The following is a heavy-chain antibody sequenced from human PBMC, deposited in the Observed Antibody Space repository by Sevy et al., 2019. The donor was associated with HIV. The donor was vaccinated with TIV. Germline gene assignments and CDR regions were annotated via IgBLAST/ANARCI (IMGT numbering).Heavy chain of an antibody. CDR2: ISSSSRYI. V-gene: IGHV3-21*01. D-gene: IGHD2-15*01. CDR1: GFTFSNYN. CDR3: ARVVAYCSGGSCFPGYYYGMDV. Sequence: GGSLRLSCAASGFTFSNYNMNWVRQAPGKGLEWVSSISSSSRYIYYADSMKGRFTISRDNAKSSWYLQKNSLRAEDTAVYYCARVVAYCSGGSCFPGYYYGMDVWGQGTTVTVSS. J-gene: IGHJ6*02.